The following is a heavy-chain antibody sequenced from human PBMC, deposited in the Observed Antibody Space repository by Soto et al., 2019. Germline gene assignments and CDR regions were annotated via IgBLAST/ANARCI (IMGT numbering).Heavy chain of an antibody. D-gene: IGHD6-13*01. V-gene: IGHV1-18*01. Sequence: GASVKVSCKASGYTFTSYGIIWVRQAPGQGLEWMGWISAYNGNTNYAQKLQGRVTMTTDTSTSTAYIELRSLRSDDTAVYYCARGSTSGRQQLYLSYYYFYGMDVWGQGTMVTVSS. CDR1: GYTFTSYG. CDR3: ARGSTSGRQQLYLSYYYFYGMDV. J-gene: IGHJ6*02. CDR2: ISAYNGNT.